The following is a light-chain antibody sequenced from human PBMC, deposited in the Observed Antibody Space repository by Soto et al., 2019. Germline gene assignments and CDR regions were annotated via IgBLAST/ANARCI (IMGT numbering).Light chain of an antibody. CDR3: QQFGSSIPHT. Sequence: EIVMTQSPGTLSLSPGDRATISCRASQVIGSRYLAWYHQKSGQAPRLLIYGASSRATGIPDRFSGSGSGTDFTLTISRLEPEDFVVYYCQQFGSSIPHTFGQGTKLEIK. CDR1: QVIGSRY. CDR2: GAS. V-gene: IGKV3-20*01. J-gene: IGKJ2*01.